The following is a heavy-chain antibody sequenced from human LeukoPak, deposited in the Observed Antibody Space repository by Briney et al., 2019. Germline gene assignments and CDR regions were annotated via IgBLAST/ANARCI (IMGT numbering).Heavy chain of an antibody. J-gene: IGHJ4*02. V-gene: IGHV3-53*01. Sequence: GGSLRLSCAASGFTVSSNYMSWVRQAPGKGLEWVSVIYSGGSTYYADSVKGRFTISRDNSKNTLYLQMNSLRAEDTAVYYCATEADYGGNSGLDYWGQGTLVTVSS. CDR1: GFTVSSNY. CDR3: ATEADYGGNSGLDY. CDR2: IYSGGST. D-gene: IGHD4-23*01.